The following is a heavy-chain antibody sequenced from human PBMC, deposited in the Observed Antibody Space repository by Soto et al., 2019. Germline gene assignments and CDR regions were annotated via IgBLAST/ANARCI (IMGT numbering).Heavy chain of an antibody. CDR3: AGRLIEAPEWFDP. CDR1: GGSFSGYY. J-gene: IGHJ5*02. V-gene: IGHV4-34*01. D-gene: IGHD6-6*01. CDR2: INHSGST. Sequence: SETLSLTCAVYGGSFSGYYWSWIRQPPGKGLEWIGEINHSGSTNYNPSLRSRVTLSVDKSNNQVSLRLNSVTAADTAVYYCAGRLIEAPEWFDPWGPGTLVTVSS.